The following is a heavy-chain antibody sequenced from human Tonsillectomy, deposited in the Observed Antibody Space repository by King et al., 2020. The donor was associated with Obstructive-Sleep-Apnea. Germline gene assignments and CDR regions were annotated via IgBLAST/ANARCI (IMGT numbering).Heavy chain of an antibody. CDR2: ISYDGSNK. CDR1: GFTFSHYA. Sequence: VQLVESGGGVVQPGRSLRLSCAASGFTFSHYAMHWVRQAPGKGLEWVAVISYDGSNKYYADSVKGRFTISRDNFKNTLYLQMNSLKVEDTAVYYCARVYVRTSSVGHPDYWGQGTLVTVSS. J-gene: IGHJ4*02. CDR3: ARVYVRTSSVGHPDY. V-gene: IGHV3-30-3*01. D-gene: IGHD1-26*01.